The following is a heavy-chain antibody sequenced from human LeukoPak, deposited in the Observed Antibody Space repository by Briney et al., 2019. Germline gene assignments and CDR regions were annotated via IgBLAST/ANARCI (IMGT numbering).Heavy chain of an antibody. J-gene: IGHJ4*02. Sequence: PAGTLSLTCTASGGTISSSSYNWVCMRQPPGQGLESFISINYSGSSYYNPSLKSRVTISVDTSKNQFSLKLSSVTAAGTAVYFCARGYCTNAVCSLGPTQAWGQGTLVTVPS. CDR3: ARGYCTNAVCSLGPTQA. CDR1: GGTISSSSYN. V-gene: IGHV4-39*07. D-gene: IGHD2-8*01. CDR2: INYSGSS.